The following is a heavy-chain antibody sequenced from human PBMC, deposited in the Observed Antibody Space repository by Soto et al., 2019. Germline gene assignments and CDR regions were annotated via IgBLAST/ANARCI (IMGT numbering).Heavy chain of an antibody. D-gene: IGHD6-6*01. CDR1: GGSISSDY. CDR3: ARVGGVAARTFAY. CDR2: IYFSGST. Sequence: SGPLSLTCPISGGSISSDYWSWVRQPPGKGLEWIGYIYFSGSTNYNPSLESRVTISLDASKTQFSLKLRSLTTADTAVYYCARVGGVAARTFAYWGQGTLVTVSS. J-gene: IGHJ4*02. V-gene: IGHV4-59*01.